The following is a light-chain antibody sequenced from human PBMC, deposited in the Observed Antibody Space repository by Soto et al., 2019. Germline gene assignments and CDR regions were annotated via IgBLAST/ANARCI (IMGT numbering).Light chain of an antibody. CDR3: QQHSNWPLIP. CDR2: GAS. J-gene: IGKJ5*01. Sequence: EIVLTQSPGTLSLSPGERATLSCRASQSVSNNYLAWYQEKPGQAPRLLIYGASNRATGIPGRFTGSGSGTDFTLTISSLEPEDFAVYCSQQHSNWPLIPLGQGARLEIK. CDR1: QSVSNNY. V-gene: IGKV3-11*01.